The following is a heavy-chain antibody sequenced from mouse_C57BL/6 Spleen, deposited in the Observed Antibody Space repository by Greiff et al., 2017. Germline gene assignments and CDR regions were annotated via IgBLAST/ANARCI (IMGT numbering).Heavy chain of an antibody. CDR2: IDPSDRET. Sequence: QVQLQQPGAELVRPGSSVKLSCKASGYTFTSYWMHWVKQRPIQGLEWIGNIDPSDRETHYNQKFTDKATLTVDKSSSTAYMQLSSLTSEDSAVYYCASTAYYGGLYAMDDWGKGTTVTVSS. CDR1: GYTFTSYW. V-gene: IGHV1-52*01. CDR3: ASTAYYGGLYAMDD. D-gene: IGHD2-10*01. J-gene: IGHJ4*01.